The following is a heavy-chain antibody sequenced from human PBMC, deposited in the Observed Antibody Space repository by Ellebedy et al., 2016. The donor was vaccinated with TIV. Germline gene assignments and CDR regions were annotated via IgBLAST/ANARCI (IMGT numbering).Heavy chain of an antibody. Sequence: GGSLRLXXAASGFTFSSYGMHWVRQAPGKGLERVAVIWYDGSNKYYADSVKGRFTISRDNSKNTLYLQMNSLRAEDTAVYYCAREPMVRGVIRRGYAMDVWGQGTTVTVSS. D-gene: IGHD3-10*01. CDR1: GFTFSSYG. V-gene: IGHV3-33*01. CDR2: IWYDGSNK. J-gene: IGHJ6*02. CDR3: AREPMVRGVIRRGYAMDV.